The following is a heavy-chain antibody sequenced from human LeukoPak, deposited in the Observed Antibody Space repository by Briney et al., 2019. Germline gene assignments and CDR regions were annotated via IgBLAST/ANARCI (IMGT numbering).Heavy chain of an antibody. CDR1: GVTFSSYA. Sequence: GGSLRLSCAASGVTFSSYAMSWVRQAPGKGLEWVANIKQDGSEKYYVDSVKGRFTISRDNAKNSLYLQMNSLRAEDTAVYYCASRPEGYGNWFDPWGQGTLVTVSS. D-gene: IGHD5-12*01. J-gene: IGHJ5*02. CDR3: ASRPEGYGNWFDP. V-gene: IGHV3-7*01. CDR2: IKQDGSEK.